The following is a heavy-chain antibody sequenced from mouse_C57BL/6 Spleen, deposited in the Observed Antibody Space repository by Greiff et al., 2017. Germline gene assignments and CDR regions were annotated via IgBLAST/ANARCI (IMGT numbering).Heavy chain of an antibody. CDR1: GYTFTDYN. CDR2: INPNNGGT. Sequence: LQESGPELVKPGASVKIPCKASGYTFTDYNMDWVKQSHGKSLEWIGDINPNNGGTIYNQKFKGKATLTVDKSSSTAYMELRSLTSEDTAVYYCARMGYYGSSYWFAYWGQGTLVTVSA. V-gene: IGHV1-18*01. J-gene: IGHJ3*01. CDR3: ARMGYYGSSYWFAY. D-gene: IGHD1-1*01.